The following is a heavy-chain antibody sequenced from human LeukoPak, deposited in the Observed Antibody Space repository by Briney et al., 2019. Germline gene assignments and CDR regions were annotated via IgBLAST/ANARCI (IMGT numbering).Heavy chain of an antibody. V-gene: IGHV3-9*01. CDR3: AKDLVSGSSIGAFDY. Sequence: PGGSLRLSCAASGFPFSTYAMHWVRQAPGKGLEWVSGISWNSGSIGYADSVKGRFTISRDNAKNSLYLQMNSLRAEDTALYYCAKDLVSGSSIGAFDYWGQGTLVTVSS. CDR1: GFPFSTYA. CDR2: ISWNSGSI. J-gene: IGHJ4*02. D-gene: IGHD1-26*01.